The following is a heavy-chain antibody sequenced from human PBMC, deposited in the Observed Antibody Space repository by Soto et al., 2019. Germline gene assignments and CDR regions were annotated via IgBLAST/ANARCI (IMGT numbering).Heavy chain of an antibody. V-gene: IGHV1-18*01. Sequence: QVQLVQSGAEVKKPGASVKVSCKASGYTFTSYGINWVRQAPGQGLEWMGWISAYNGNTNYAQKLQGRVTMTTDTSTSTAYMELRSLRSDDTAVYYCARYRPGSVVAATRHFDYWGQGTLVTVSS. CDR1: GYTFTSYG. CDR2: ISAYNGNT. CDR3: ARYRPGSVVAATRHFDY. J-gene: IGHJ4*02. D-gene: IGHD2-15*01.